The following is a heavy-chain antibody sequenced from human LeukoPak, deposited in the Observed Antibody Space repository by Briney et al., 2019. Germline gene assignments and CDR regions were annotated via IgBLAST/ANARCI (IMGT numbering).Heavy chain of an antibody. Sequence: LTGGSLRLSCAASGFTFSSYAMSWVRQAPGKGLEWVANIKQDGSEKYYVDSVKGRFTISRDNAKNSLYLQMNSLRAEDTAVYYCARDPGSWNAFDIWGQGTMVTVTS. CDR3: ARDPGSWNAFDI. CDR2: IKQDGSEK. V-gene: IGHV3-7*01. D-gene: IGHD6-13*01. CDR1: GFTFSSYA. J-gene: IGHJ3*02.